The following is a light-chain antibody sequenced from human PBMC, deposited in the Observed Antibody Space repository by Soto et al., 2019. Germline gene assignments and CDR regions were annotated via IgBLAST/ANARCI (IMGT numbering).Light chain of an antibody. J-gene: IGLJ3*02. V-gene: IGLV4-69*01. CDR1: GGHSSYA. CDR3: QTWDTGIRV. Sequence: QLVLTQSPSASASLGASVKLTCTLSGGHSSYAIAWHQQQPEKGPRYLMNLNNDGSHTKGDGIPDRFSGSSSGAERYLTISSLQSEDEADYYCQTWDTGIRVFGGGTKVTVL. CDR2: LNNDGSH.